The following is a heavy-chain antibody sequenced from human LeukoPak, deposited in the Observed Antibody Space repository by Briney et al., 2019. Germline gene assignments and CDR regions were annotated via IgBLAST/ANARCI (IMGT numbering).Heavy chain of an antibody. D-gene: IGHD6-19*01. CDR1: GYTFASYW. V-gene: IGHV5-51*01. Sequence: PGGSLRLSCTGSGYTFASYWIAWVRQRPGNGLEWVGIIYPGDSDTKYSPSFQGQVTISADKSINTAYLQWSSLKASDTAMYYCARQIADSSGPIDYWGQGALVTVSS. J-gene: IGHJ4*02. CDR2: IYPGDSDT. CDR3: ARQIADSSGPIDY.